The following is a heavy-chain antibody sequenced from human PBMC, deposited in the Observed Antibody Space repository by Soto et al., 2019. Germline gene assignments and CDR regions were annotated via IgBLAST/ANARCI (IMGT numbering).Heavy chain of an antibody. J-gene: IGHJ4*02. V-gene: IGHV1-18*01. CDR1: GYTFTDYY. Sequence: QVQLVQSGGEIKKPGASVKVSCKSSGYTFTDYYITWVRQAPGQGLEWMGWISIYNGNTNYAQKLQGRVTMTADTSSGTAYMDLRSLRSDDTAVYYCARVSGSYYGPYFDYWGQGSRGHRLL. D-gene: IGHD1-26*01. CDR3: ARVSGSYYGPYFDY. CDR2: ISIYNGNT.